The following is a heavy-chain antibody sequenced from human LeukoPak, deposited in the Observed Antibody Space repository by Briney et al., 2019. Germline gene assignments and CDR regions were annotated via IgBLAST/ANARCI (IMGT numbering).Heavy chain of an antibody. D-gene: IGHD2-2*01. Sequence: GASVKVSCKASGYTFTSYGISWVRQAPGQGLEWMGIINPSGGSTSYAQKFQGRVTMTRDTSTSTVYMELSSLRSEDTAVYYCARSLQYPPSPHGMDVWGQGTTVTVSS. CDR1: GYTFTSYG. V-gene: IGHV1-46*01. CDR3: ARSLQYPPSPHGMDV. J-gene: IGHJ6*02. CDR2: INPSGGST.